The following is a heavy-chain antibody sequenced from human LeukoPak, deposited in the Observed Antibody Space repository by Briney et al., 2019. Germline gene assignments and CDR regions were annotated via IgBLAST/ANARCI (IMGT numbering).Heavy chain of an antibody. CDR2: VNNDGSTT. Sequence: GGSLRLSCAASGFTFSSYWMHWVRQAQGKGLVWVSRVNNDGSTTSYADSVRGRFTISRDNTKNTLYLQMNSLRAEDTAVYFCLAAAGTIGWGQGTVVTVSS. CDR1: GFTFSSYW. CDR3: LAAAGTIG. J-gene: IGHJ4*02. D-gene: IGHD6-13*01. V-gene: IGHV3-74*01.